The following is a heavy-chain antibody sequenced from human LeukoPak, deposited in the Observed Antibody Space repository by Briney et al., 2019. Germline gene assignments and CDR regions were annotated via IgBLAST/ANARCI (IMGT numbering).Heavy chain of an antibody. CDR3: AKDYPYYYDSSGYYSTRGDAFDI. J-gene: IGHJ3*02. Sequence: ASVKVSFKASGYTFTSYGISWVRQAPGQGLEWMGWISAYNGNTNYAQKLQGRVTMTTDTSTSTAYMELRSLRSDDTAVYYCAKDYPYYYDSSGYYSTRGDAFDIWGQGTMVTVSS. CDR2: ISAYNGNT. D-gene: IGHD3-22*01. CDR1: GYTFTSYG. V-gene: IGHV1-18*01.